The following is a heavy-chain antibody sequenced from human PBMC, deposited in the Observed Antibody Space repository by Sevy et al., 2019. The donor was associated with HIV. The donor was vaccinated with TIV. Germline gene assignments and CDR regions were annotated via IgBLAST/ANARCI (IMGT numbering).Heavy chain of an antibody. V-gene: IGHV3-30-3*01. CDR1: GFAFSSYA. J-gene: IGHJ6*02. CDR3: AREKSRTLGSGYFYGMDV. D-gene: IGHD3-3*01. CDR2: ISYDGSNK. Sequence: GGSLRLSCAASGFAFSSYAMHWVRQAPGKGLEWVAVISYDGSNKYYADSVKGRFTISRDNSKNTLYLQMNSRRAEDTAVYYCAREKSRTLGSGYFYGMDVWGQGTTVTVSS.